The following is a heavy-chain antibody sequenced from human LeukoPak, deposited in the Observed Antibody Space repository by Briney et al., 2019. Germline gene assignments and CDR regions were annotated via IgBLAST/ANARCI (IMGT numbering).Heavy chain of an antibody. CDR2: ITDSGGDT. Sequence: GGSLRLSCAASGFTFSSYAMTWVRQAPGKGLEWVSAITDSGGDTHHADSVKGRFTISRDNSKNTLYMQMNSLRAEDTAIYYCVKGSERSRPYYFDYWGQGTLVTVSS. J-gene: IGHJ4*02. CDR1: GFTFSSYA. V-gene: IGHV3-23*01. D-gene: IGHD3-3*01. CDR3: VKGSERSRPYYFDY.